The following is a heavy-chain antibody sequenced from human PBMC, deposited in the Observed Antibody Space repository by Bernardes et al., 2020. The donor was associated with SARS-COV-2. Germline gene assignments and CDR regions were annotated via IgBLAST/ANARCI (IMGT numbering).Heavy chain of an antibody. CDR2: IYYSGST. J-gene: IGHJ6*02. D-gene: IGHD3-3*01. CDR1: GGSISSYY. Sequence: LTCTVSGGSISSYYWSWIWQPPGKGLEWIGYIYYSGSTNYNPSLKSRVTISVDTSKNQFSLKLSSVTAADTAVYYCGMTSPTKSYDFWSGYSYYYYGMDVWGQGTTVTVSS. V-gene: IGHV4-59*01. CDR3: GMTSPTKSYDFWSGYSYYYYGMDV.